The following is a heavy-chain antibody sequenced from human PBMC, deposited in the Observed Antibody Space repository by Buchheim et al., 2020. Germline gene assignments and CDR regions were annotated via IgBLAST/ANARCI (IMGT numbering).Heavy chain of an antibody. J-gene: IGHJ4*02. CDR3: ARSQGQAFDS. CDR1: GLTFSTYS. V-gene: IGHV3-48*04. Sequence: EVQLVESGGGLVQPGGSLRLSCAASGLTFSTYSMNWVRQAPGKGLEWVSYISSSSGIKYYEDSVKGRFTFSRDNAKNSLYLQLNSLRAEDTALYYCARSQGQAFDSWGQGTL. CDR2: ISSSSGIK.